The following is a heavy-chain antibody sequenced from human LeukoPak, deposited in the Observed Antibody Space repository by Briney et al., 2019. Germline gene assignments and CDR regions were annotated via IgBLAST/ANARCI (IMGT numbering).Heavy chain of an antibody. CDR2: IYYSGST. CDR3: ASGYYDSSGYYYYFDY. V-gene: IGHV4-59*01. Sequence: PSETLSLTCTVSGGSISSYYWSWIRQPPGKGPEWIGYIYYSGSTNYNPSLKSRVTISVDTSKNQFSLKLSSVTAADTAVYYCASGYYDSSGYYYYFDYWGQGTLVTVSS. D-gene: IGHD3-22*01. J-gene: IGHJ4*02. CDR1: GGSISSYY.